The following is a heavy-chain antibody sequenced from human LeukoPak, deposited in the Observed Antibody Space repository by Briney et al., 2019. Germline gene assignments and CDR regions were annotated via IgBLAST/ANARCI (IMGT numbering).Heavy chain of an antibody. J-gene: IGHJ4*02. CDR3: AKDGALGYSYGDFDY. V-gene: IGHV3-23*01. CDR2: ISGSGGST. Sequence: GGSLRLSCAASGFTFSSYGMSWVRQAPGKGLEWVSAISGSGGSTYYADSVKGRFTISRDNSKNTLYLQMNSLRAEDTAVYYCAKDGALGYSYGDFDYWGQGTLVTVSS. CDR1: GFTFSSYG. D-gene: IGHD5-18*01.